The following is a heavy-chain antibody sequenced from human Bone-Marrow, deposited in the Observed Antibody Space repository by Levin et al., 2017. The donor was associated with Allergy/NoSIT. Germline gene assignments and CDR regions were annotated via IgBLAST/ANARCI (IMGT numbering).Heavy chain of an antibody. Sequence: GESLKISCAASGFTLSSHWMHWVRQAPGKGLEWVGRTRNKANIYTTEYAASVKGRFTISRDDSRSSLFLQMNSLQTEDTTVYYCAREGDSSAYYIDFDYWGQGTLVTVSS. D-gene: IGHD6-19*01. CDR3: AREGDSSAYYIDFDY. CDR2: TRNKANIYTT. CDR1: GFTLSSHW. V-gene: IGHV3-72*01. J-gene: IGHJ4*02.